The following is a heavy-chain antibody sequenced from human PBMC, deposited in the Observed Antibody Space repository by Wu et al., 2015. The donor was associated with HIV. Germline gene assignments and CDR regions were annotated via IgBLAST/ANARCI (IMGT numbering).Heavy chain of an antibody. Sequence: QVQLVQSGAEVKKPGSSVKVSCKASGGTFSSYAISWVRQAPGQGLEWMGRIIPIFGTANYAQKFQGRVTITADESTSTAYMELSSLRSEDTAVYYCARYESEKNWNDVGRYYYYGMDVWGQGTTVTVSS. V-gene: IGHV1-69*13. CDR2: IIPIFGTA. J-gene: IGHJ6*02. D-gene: IGHD1-1*01. CDR3: ARYESEKNWNDVGRYYYYGMDV. CDR1: GGTFSSYA.